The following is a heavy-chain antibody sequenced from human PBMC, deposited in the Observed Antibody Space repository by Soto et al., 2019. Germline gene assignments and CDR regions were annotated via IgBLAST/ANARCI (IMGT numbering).Heavy chain of an antibody. V-gene: IGHV3-15*01. D-gene: IGHD6-13*01. CDR1: GFTFSNAW. CDR2: IKSKTDGGTT. CDR3: TTDGASSRTYYYYYGMDV. Sequence: PGGSLRLSCAASGFTFSNAWMSWVRQAPGKGLEWVGRIKSKTDGGTTDYAAPVKGRFTISRDDSKNTLYLQMNSLKTEDTAVYYCTTDGASSRTYYYYYGMDVWGQGTTVTVSS. J-gene: IGHJ6*02.